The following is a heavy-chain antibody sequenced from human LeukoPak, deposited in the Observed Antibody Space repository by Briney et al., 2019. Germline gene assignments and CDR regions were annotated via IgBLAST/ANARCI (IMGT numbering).Heavy chain of an antibody. CDR2: IYTSGST. CDR3: ARGYCSSTSCYLFDY. D-gene: IGHD2-2*01. V-gene: IGHV4-4*07. Sequence: SETLSLTCTVSGGSISSFYWTWIRQPAGKGLEWIGRIYTSGSTNYNPSLKSRVTMSVDTSKNQFSLKLSSVTAADTAVYYCARGYCSSTSCYLFDYWGQGTLVTVSS. CDR1: GGSISSFY. J-gene: IGHJ4*02.